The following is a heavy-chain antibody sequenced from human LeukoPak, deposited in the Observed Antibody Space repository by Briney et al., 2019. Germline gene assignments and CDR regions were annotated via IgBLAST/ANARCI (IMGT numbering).Heavy chain of an antibody. V-gene: IGHV3-53*01. CDR2: IYSGGSA. CDR3: ARGNRAGVPAVPRGYGMDV. J-gene: IGHJ6*02. Sequence: GGSLRLSCAASGFTVSSNYMSWVRQATGKGLEWVSVIYSGGSAYYADSVKGRFTISRDNSKNTLYLQMNSLRAEDTAVYYCARGNRAGVPAVPRGYGMDVWGQGTTVTVSS. D-gene: IGHD2-2*01. CDR1: GFTVSSNY.